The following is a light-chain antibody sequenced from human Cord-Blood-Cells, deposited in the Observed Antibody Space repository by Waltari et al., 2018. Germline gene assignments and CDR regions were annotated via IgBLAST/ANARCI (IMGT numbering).Light chain of an antibody. CDR1: QSVSSY. V-gene: IGKV3-11*01. J-gene: IGKJ4*01. CDR2: DAC. CDR3: QQRSNWPLT. Sequence: EIVFTQSPATLSLSPGERATLSCRASQSVSSYFAWYQQKPGQAPSLLIYDACNRATGIPARFSGSESGTDFTLTSSSLEPEDFAVYYCQQRSNWPLTFGGGTKVEIK.